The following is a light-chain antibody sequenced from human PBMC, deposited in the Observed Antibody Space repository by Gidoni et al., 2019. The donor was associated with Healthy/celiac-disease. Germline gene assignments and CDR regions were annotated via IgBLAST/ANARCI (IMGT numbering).Light chain of an antibody. J-gene: IGLJ2*01. V-gene: IGLV2-14*03. CDR3: SSYTSISPPYVV. Sequence: QPALTQPAPVDGSPGQAITSSCTGTSSEDGGYNYVSWYQQHPGKAPKLMIYYVSNRPSGVSLRFSGSKSGYTASLTISGLQSEDEADYYCSSYTSISPPYVVFGGGSKLTVL. CDR2: YVS. CDR1: SSEDGGYNY.